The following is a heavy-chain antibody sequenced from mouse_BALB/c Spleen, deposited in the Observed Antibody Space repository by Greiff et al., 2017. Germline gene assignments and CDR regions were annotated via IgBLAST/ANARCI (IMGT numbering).Heavy chain of an antibody. CDR1: GYTFTDYA. V-gene: IGHV1-67*01. D-gene: IGHD1-1*01. CDR2: ISTYYGNT. J-gene: IGHJ3*01. Sequence: QVQLQQSGPELVRPGVSVKISCKGSGYTFTDYAMHWVKQSRAKSLEWIGVISTYYGNTNYNQKFKGKATMTVDKSSSTAYMELARLTSEDSAIYYCARPYGSSYWFAYWGQGTLVTVSA. CDR3: ARPYGSSYWFAY.